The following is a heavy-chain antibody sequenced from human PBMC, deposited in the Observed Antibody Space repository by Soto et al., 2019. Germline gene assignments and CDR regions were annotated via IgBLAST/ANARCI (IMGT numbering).Heavy chain of an antibody. D-gene: IGHD3-10*01. Sequence: GGSLRLSCAPSGFTFSNYAMFWVRQAPGKGLEWVSTIFAGGGSTYYADSVKGRFTISRDNSKNILFLQMDSLRAEDTAVYFCAKDLIRGDGYIDFDYWGQGTLVTVSS. J-gene: IGHJ4*02. CDR3: AKDLIRGDGYIDFDY. CDR1: GFTFSNYA. V-gene: IGHV3-23*01. CDR2: IFAGGGST.